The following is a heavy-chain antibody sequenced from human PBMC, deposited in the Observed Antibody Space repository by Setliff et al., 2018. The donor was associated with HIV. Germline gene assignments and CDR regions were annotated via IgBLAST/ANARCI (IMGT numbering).Heavy chain of an antibody. CDR1: GYSFSDYY. J-gene: IGHJ4*02. V-gene: IGHV1-2*02. D-gene: IGHD6-13*01. Sequence: ASVKVSCKASGYSFSDYYIHWVRQAPGHGFQWMGWISPKYGGTNYAQNFQGRVTMTRDTSISTACMELSSLGSDDTAVYYCATGAGNSPGPFFENWGQGTLVTVSS. CDR3: ATGAGNSPGPFFEN. CDR2: ISPKYGGT.